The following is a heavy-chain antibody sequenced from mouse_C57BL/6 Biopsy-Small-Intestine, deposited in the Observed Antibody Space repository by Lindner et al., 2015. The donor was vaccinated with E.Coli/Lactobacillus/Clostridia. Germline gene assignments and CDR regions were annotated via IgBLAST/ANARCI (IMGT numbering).Heavy chain of an antibody. CDR1: GFTFSSYG. D-gene: IGHD5-1*01. Sequence: VQLQESGGDLVKPGGSLKLSCAASGFTFSSYGMSWVRQTPDKRLEWVATISRGGSYTYYPDSVKGRFTISRDNAKDTLYLQMISLKSEDTAMYYCARNDSTYGWYFDVWGTGTTVTVSS. CDR3: ARNDSTYGWYFDV. CDR2: ISRGGSYT. V-gene: IGHV5-6*01. J-gene: IGHJ1*03.